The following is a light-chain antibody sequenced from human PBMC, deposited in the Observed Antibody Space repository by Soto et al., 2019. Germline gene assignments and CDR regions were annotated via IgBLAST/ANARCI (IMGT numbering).Light chain of an antibody. J-gene: IGKJ3*01. CDR2: DAS. V-gene: IGKV1-5*01. CDR1: QSISGW. CDR3: QQYHSSRLT. Sequence: DIQMTQSPSTLSASVGDRVTITCRASQSISGWLAWYQQKPGKAPILLIYDASSLQSGVPSRFSGSGSGTEFTLTINSLQTEDFATYYCQQYHSSRLTFGPGTKVEIK.